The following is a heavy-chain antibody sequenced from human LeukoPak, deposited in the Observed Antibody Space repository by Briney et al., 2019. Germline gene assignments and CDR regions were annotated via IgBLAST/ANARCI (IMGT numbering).Heavy chain of an antibody. Sequence: EASVKVSCKVSGYTLTELSMHWVRQAPGKGLEWMGGFDPEDGETIYAQKFQGRVTMTEDTSTDTAYMELSSLRSEDTAVYYCARGSLGTHYYYDSSGYSFDYWGQGTLVTVSS. CDR2: FDPEDGET. CDR3: ARGSLGTHYYYDSSGYSFDY. V-gene: IGHV1-24*01. J-gene: IGHJ4*02. D-gene: IGHD3-22*01. CDR1: GYTLTELS.